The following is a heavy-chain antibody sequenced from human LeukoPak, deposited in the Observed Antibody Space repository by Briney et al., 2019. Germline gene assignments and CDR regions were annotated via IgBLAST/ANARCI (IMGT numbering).Heavy chain of an antibody. CDR3: ARAVYSGSYRLDY. Sequence: QTSETLSLTCAVYGGSFSGYYWSWIRQPPGKGLEWIGEINHSGSTNYNPSLKSRVTISVDTSKSQFSLKLSSVTAADTAVYYCARAVYSGSYRLDYWGQGTLVTVSS. J-gene: IGHJ4*02. V-gene: IGHV4-34*01. CDR2: INHSGST. CDR1: GGSFSGYY. D-gene: IGHD1-26*01.